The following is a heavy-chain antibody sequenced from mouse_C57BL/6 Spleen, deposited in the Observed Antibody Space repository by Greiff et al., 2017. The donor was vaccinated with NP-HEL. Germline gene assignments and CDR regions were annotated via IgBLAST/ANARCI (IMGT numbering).Heavy chain of an antibody. J-gene: IGHJ4*01. CDR3: ARHPLGAMDY. V-gene: IGHV1-80*01. CDR2: IYPGDGDT. CDR1: GYAFSSYW. Sequence: LQQSGASVKISCKASGYAFSSYWMNWVKQRPGKGLEWIGQIYPGDGDTNYNGKFKGKATLTADKSSSTAYMQLSSLTSEDSAVYFCARHPLGAMDYWGQGTSVTVSS. D-gene: IGHD4-1*01.